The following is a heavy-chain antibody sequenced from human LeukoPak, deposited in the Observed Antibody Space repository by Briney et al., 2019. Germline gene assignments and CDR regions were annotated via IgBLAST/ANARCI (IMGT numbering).Heavy chain of an antibody. J-gene: IGHJ4*02. D-gene: IGHD3-3*01. Sequence: ASVTVSCKPSGYSFTTYGIGWVRQAPGQGLEWMGLISTYNGDTNYGPNFQGRVAMTTDTSTSTAYMELRSLRSDDTAVYYCARFWSGYLPDYWGQGTLVTVSS. CDR3: ARFWSGYLPDY. CDR1: GYSFTTYG. CDR2: ISTYNGDT. V-gene: IGHV1-18*01.